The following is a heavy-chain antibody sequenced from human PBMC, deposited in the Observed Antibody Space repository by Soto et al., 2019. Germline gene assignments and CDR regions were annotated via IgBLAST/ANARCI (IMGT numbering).Heavy chain of an antibody. V-gene: IGHV3-23*01. CDR2: ISDSGDRT. J-gene: IGHJ3*01. Sequence: XGSLILSCASAGFTLSMSAVNWVRQAPGKGLEWVSYISDSGDRTYYADSVKGRFTISRDRSKNTVSLQMDSLRAEDTAVYYCAKDRGIIVKAGDAFDASGQGPKVTVSS. CDR3: AKDRGIIVKAGDAFDA. CDR1: GFTLSMSA. D-gene: IGHD3-16*02.